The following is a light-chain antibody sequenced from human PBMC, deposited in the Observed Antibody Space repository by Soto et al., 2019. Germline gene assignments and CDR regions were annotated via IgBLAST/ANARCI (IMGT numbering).Light chain of an antibody. V-gene: IGKV1-27*01. CDR2: AAS. CDR3: QNYNSAPRT. J-gene: IGKJ1*01. CDR1: QGITDY. Sequence: DIQMTQSPSSLSASVGDRVTITCRASQGITDYLAWYQQKPGQVPNLLIYAASTLQSGVPSRFSGSGSGTDFILTITGLQPEDVATYYCQNYNSAPRTFGQGTKVEIK.